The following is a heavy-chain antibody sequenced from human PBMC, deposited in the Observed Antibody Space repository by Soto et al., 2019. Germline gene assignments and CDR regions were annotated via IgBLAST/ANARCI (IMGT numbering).Heavy chain of an antibody. D-gene: IGHD3-16*02. Sequence: GGSLRLSSAASGFTFSSYAMHWVREAPGKGLEWVAVISYDGSNKYYADSVKGRFTISRDNSKNTLYLQMNSLRAEDTAVYYCARGPSHTFGGVIVIDYFDYWGQGTLVTVSS. J-gene: IGHJ4*02. CDR1: GFTFSSYA. CDR2: ISYDGSNK. CDR3: ARGPSHTFGGVIVIDYFDY. V-gene: IGHV3-30-3*01.